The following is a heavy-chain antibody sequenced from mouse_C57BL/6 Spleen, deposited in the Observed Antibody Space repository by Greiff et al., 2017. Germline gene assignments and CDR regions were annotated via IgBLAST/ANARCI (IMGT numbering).Heavy chain of an antibody. J-gene: IGHJ2*01. Sequence: QVQLQQSGPELVKPGASVKISCKASGYAFSSSWMNWVKQRPGKGLEWIGRIYPGDGDTNYNGKFKGKATLTADKSSSTAYMQLSSLTSEDSAVYFCARGTTVTHFDDWGQGTTLTVSS. CDR1: GYAFSSSW. CDR2: IYPGDGDT. D-gene: IGHD1-1*01. CDR3: ARGTTVTHFDD. V-gene: IGHV1-82*01.